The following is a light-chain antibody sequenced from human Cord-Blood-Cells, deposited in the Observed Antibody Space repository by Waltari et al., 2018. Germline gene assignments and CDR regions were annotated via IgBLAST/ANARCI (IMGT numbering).Light chain of an antibody. CDR2: DAS. Sequence: EIVLTQSPATLSLSPGERATLSCRASQSVSSYLAWYQQKPGQAPRLLIYDASNRATVIPARCSGSGSGTDFTLTISSLEPEDFAVYYCQQRSNWPPTFGQGTKVEIK. V-gene: IGKV3-11*01. J-gene: IGKJ1*01. CDR1: QSVSSY. CDR3: QQRSNWPPT.